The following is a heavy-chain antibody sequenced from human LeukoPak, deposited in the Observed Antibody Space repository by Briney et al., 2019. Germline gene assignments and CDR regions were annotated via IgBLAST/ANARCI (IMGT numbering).Heavy chain of an antibody. J-gene: IGHJ4*02. Sequence: ASVKVSCKASGYTFTGYYMHWVRQAPGQGLEWTGWINPNSATTNYAQKFQGRVTMTRDTSISTAYMELSSLRSEDTAVYYCALLDGGNPSWGQGTLVTVSS. CDR3: ALLDGGNPS. D-gene: IGHD4-23*01. V-gene: IGHV1-2*02. CDR2: INPNSATT. CDR1: GYTFTGYY.